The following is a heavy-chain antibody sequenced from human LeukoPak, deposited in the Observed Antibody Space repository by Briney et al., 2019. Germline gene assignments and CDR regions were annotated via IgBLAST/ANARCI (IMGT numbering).Heavy chain of an antibody. Sequence: GVSLTLSCAASGFTGNSNYMIWVRQAPGKGLEWVSLIYTGGSTYYADSVKGRFTISRDNSKNTLYLQMNSLRPEDTAVYYCARGFGKVAANVFGGYTMDVWGQGTTVTVSS. J-gene: IGHJ6*02. D-gene: IGHD6-6*01. V-gene: IGHV3-66*02. CDR3: ARGFGKVAANVFGGYTMDV. CDR1: GFTGNSNY. CDR2: IYTGGST.